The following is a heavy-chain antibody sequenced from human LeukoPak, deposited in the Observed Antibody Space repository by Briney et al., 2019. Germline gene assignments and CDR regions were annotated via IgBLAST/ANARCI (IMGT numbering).Heavy chain of an antibody. CDR2: IKQDGSEK. CDR3: ARDQGNWNYGRQTDDAFDI. D-gene: IGHD1-7*01. V-gene: IGHV3-7*01. Sequence: GGSLRLSCAASGFTFSSYSMNWVRQAPGKGLEWVANIKQDGSEKYYVDSVKGRFTISRDNAKNSLYLQMNSLRAEDTAVYYCARDQGNWNYGRQTDDAFDIWGQGTMVTVSS. CDR1: GFTFSSYS. J-gene: IGHJ3*02.